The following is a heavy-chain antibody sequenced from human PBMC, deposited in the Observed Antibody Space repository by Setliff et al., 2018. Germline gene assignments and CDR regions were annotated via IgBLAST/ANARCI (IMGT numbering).Heavy chain of an antibody. J-gene: IGHJ6*03. V-gene: IGHV7-4-1*02. CDR2: INTNTGNP. D-gene: IGHD3-16*02. CDR1: GYTFTNYA. Sequence: RASVKVSCKASGYTFTNYAMSWIRQAPGQGLEWMGWINTNTGNPSYAQGFTGRFVFSLDTSVSTAYLQISSLKPEDTAMYYCARASRFATIVWKGDYYMDVWGKGTTVTVSS. CDR3: ARASRFATIVWKGDYYMDV.